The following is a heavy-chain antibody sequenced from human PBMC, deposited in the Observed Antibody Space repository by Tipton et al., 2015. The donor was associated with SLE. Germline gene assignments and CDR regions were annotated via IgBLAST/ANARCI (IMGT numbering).Heavy chain of an antibody. CDR3: ARVLSGPFDY. CDR2: INQDGSQK. Sequence: SLRLSCVASGFTFTDYYMTWVRQAPGKGLEWVANINQDGSQKHYVDSVKGRFTISRDNAKNSLFLQMNSLRAEDTAVYYCARVLSGPFDYWGQGTLVTVSS. V-gene: IGHV3-7*01. CDR1: GFTFTDYY. J-gene: IGHJ4*01. D-gene: IGHD1-26*01.